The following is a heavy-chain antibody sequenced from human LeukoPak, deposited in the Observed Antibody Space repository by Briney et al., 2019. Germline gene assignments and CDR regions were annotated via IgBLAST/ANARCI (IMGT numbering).Heavy chain of an antibody. CDR2: ISAYNGNT. CDR3: ARTTYYYDSSGYYPLRY. Sequence: ASVKVSCKASGYSFTRYGISWVRQAPGQGLEWMGWISAYNGNTNYAQKLQGRVTMTTDTSTSTAYMELRSLRSDDTAVYYCARTTYYYDSSGYYPLRYWGQGTLVTVSS. J-gene: IGHJ4*02. CDR1: GYSFTRYG. D-gene: IGHD3-22*01. V-gene: IGHV1-18*01.